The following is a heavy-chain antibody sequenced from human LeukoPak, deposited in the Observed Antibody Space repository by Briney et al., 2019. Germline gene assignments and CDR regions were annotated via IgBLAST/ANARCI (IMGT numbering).Heavy chain of an antibody. J-gene: IGHJ4*02. CDR1: GFTFSNYW. D-gene: IGHD1-14*01. Sequence: PGGSLRLSCVGSGFTFSNYWMNWVRQAPGKGLEWVANIKGSDKGHVDSVKGRFSVSRDDARNSLYLQMDSLRAEDTAVYYCARDVDRNYDLWGQGTVVRVSS. V-gene: IGHV3-7*01. CDR2: IKGSDK. CDR3: ARDVDRNYDL.